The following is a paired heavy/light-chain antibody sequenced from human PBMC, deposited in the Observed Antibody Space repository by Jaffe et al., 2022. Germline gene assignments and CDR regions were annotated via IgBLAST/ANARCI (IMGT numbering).Light chain of an antibody. CDR2: ENN. V-gene: IGLV1-51*01. J-gene: IGLJ3*02. CDR3: GTWDSSLSSWV. Sequence: QSVLTQAPSVSAAPGQKVTISCSGSGSNIGNNDVSWYQQFPGTAPKLLIHENNKRPSGIPDRFSGSKSGTSATLGITGLETGDEADYYCGTWDSSLSSWVFGGGTKLTVL. CDR1: GSNIGNND.
Heavy chain of an antibody. CDR1: GFSLTTSGVT. CDR2: IYSNDDK. V-gene: IGHV2-5*01. CDR3: AHRLSNGCSSGDICYSFGV. J-gene: IGHJ4*02. Sequence: QITLKESGPTLVKPTQTLTLTCTFSGFSLTTSGVTVGWIRQPPGKALEWLALIYSNDDKLYTPSLKSRLTITKDTSKNQVVLTMTNMDPVDTATYYCAHRLSNGCSSGDICYSFGVWGQGTLVTVSS. D-gene: IGHD2-15*01.